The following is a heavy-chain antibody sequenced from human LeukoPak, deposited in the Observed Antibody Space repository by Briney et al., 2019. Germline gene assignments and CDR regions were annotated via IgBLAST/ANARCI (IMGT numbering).Heavy chain of an antibody. CDR3: ARVIAAAGYDAFDI. CDR1: GFTFSTYS. J-gene: IGHJ3*02. V-gene: IGHV3-48*01. D-gene: IGHD6-13*01. CDR2: ISAGSSAI. Sequence: GGSLRLSCAASGFTFSTYSMNWVRQAPGKGLEWVSYISAGSSAIYYADSVKGRFTVSRDNAKNSLYLQMNSLRAEDTAVYYCARVIAAAGYDAFDIWGQGTMVTVSS.